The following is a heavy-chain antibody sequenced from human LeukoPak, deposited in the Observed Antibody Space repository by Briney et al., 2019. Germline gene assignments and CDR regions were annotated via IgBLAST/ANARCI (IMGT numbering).Heavy chain of an antibody. Sequence: ASVKVSCKASGYTFTSYYMHWVRQAPGQGLEWMGIINPSGGSTSYAQKFQGRVTMTRDMPTSTAYMELRSLRSDDTAVYYCARVYSILVPRGASFDYWGQGTLVTVSS. V-gene: IGHV1-46*01. CDR1: GYTFTSYY. J-gene: IGHJ4*02. D-gene: IGHD3-3*01. CDR2: INPSGGST. CDR3: ARVYSILVPRGASFDY.